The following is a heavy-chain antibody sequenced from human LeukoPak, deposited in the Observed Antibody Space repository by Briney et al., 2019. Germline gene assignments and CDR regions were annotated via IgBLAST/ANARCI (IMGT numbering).Heavy chain of an antibody. CDR1: GFTFSNYA. J-gene: IGHJ4*02. CDR2: INGNGGST. CDR3: ARSLGAGSYLDF. V-gene: IGHV3-64*01. D-gene: IGHD3-10*02. Sequence: GGSLRLSCAASGFTFSNYAMHWVRQAPGKGLEYLSAINGNGGSTYYATSVKGKFTITRDNSKNTLYLQMDSLTAEDMAVFYCARSLGAGSYLDFWGQGTLVTVSS.